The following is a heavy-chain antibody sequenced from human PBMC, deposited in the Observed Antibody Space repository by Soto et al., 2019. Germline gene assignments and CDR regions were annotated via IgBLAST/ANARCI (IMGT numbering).Heavy chain of an antibody. CDR2: IYTSASI. CDR1: GADINTYS. D-gene: IGHD6-19*01. CDR3: ARDREAGYNFYYGMDV. V-gene: IGHV4-4*07. Sequence: LALTCSVSGADINTYSWTWIRQPAGKGLEWIGRIYTSASINYNPSLKGRVTLSVDTSTNQVSLRLASVTAADTAIYYCARDREAGYNFYYGMDVWGRGTTVTVSS. J-gene: IGHJ6*02.